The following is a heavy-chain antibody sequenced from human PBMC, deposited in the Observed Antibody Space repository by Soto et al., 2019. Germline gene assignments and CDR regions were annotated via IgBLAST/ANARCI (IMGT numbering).Heavy chain of an antibody. Sequence: LSLTCTVSVGSTSSGGYYWSWIRQHPGKGLEWIGYIYYSGSTYYNPSLKSRVTISVDTSKNQFSLKLSSVTAADTAVYYCAREARLVVVPAAIDYYYYGMDVWGQGTTVTVSS. J-gene: IGHJ6*02. CDR2: IYYSGST. CDR1: VGSTSSGGYY. V-gene: IGHV4-31*03. CDR3: AREARLVVVPAAIDYYYYGMDV. D-gene: IGHD2-2*02.